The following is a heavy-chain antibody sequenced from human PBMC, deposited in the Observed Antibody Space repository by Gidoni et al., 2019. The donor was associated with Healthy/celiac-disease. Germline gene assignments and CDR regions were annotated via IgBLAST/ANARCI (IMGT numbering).Heavy chain of an antibody. CDR1: GYTFTSYG. V-gene: IGHV1-18*01. Sequence: QVQLVQSGAEVKKPGASVKVSCKASGYTFTSYGISWVRQAPGQGLEWMGWISAYNGNTNYAQKLQGRVTMTTDTSTSTAYMELRSLRSDDTAVYYCARPYYYGSGSPVPYYYYYMDVWGKGTTVTVSS. CDR3: ARPYYYGSGSPVPYYYYYMDV. CDR2: ISAYNGNT. J-gene: IGHJ6*03. D-gene: IGHD3-10*01.